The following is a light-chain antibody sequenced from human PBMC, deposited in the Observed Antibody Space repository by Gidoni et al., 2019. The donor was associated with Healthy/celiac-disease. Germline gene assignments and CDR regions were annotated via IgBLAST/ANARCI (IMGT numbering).Light chain of an antibody. J-gene: IGKJ2*04. CDR3: QQYGSSPMCS. CDR1: QLVRSSY. CDR2: GAS. V-gene: IGKV3-20*01. Sequence: EIVLTQSPGTLSLSPGERATLSCRASQLVRSSYLAWYQQKPGQAPRLLIYGASSRATGIPDRFSGSGSGTDFTLTISRLEPEDFAVYYCQQYGSSPMCSFGQGTKLEIK.